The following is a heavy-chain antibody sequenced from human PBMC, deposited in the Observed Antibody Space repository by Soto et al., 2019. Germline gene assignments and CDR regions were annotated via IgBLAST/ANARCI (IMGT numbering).Heavy chain of an antibody. CDR2: INSDGSST. D-gene: IGHD2-15*01. V-gene: IGHV3-74*01. CDR1: GFTFSSYW. CDR3: ARDLRDIVVVVAAPAYYFDY. Sequence: GGSLRLSCAASGFTFSSYWMHWVRQAPGKGLVWVSRINSDGSSTSYADSVKGRFTISRDNAKNTLYLQMNSLRAEDTAVYYCARDLRDIVVVVAAPAYYFDYWGQGTLVTVSS. J-gene: IGHJ4*02.